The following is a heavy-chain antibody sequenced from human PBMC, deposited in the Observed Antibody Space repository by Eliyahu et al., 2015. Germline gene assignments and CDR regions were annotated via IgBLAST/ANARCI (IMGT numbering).Heavy chain of an antibody. CDR3: ATSERSDSDSFDI. J-gene: IGHJ3*02. CDR1: GLTFTTYW. Sequence: EVQLVQSGAEVKKPXXSLXISCXGSGLTFTTYWIVWVRQMPGKGLEWMGXIYPGDSDTRYSPSFQGQVTISADKSITTAYLQWSSLKASDTAMYFCATSERSDSDSFDIWGQGTMVTVSS. D-gene: IGHD2-21*02. CDR2: IYPGDSDT. V-gene: IGHV5-51*01.